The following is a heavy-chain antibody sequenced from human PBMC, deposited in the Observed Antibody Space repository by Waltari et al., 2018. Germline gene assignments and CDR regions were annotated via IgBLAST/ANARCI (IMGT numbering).Heavy chain of an antibody. J-gene: IGHJ4*02. CDR3: AREGDHGSYFEF. Sequence: QAHLVLSGAELKKPGASVKVSCKASGYTFNAFYIHWVRQAPGQGPEWLGWINPHSGATRYARQFQGRVTLTADRAIDTAYMELNSLKSDDTAMYYCAREGDHGSYFEFGGQGTLVTVSS. CDR2: INPHSGAT. CDR1: GYTFNAFY. V-gene: IGHV1-2*02. D-gene: IGHD3-10*01.